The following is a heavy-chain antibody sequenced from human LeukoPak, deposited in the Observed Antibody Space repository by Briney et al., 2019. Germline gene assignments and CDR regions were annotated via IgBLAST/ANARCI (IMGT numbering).Heavy chain of an antibody. CDR1: GGSFSNYY. Sequence: SETLPLTCAVYGGSFSNYYWSWIRQPPGKGLEWIGEINHSGSTNYNPSLTSRVTISIDTSKNQFSLKLSSVTAADTAVYYCAGDSSGYYRFVAFDIWGQGQWSPSLQ. D-gene: IGHD3-22*01. CDR3: AGDSSGYYRFVAFDI. V-gene: IGHV4-34*01. J-gene: IGHJ3*02. CDR2: INHSGST.